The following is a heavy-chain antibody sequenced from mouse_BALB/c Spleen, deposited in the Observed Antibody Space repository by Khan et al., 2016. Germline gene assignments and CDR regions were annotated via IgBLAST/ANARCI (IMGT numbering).Heavy chain of an antibody. D-gene: IGHD1-1*01. V-gene: IGHV3-2*02. Sequence: EVQLQESGPGLVKPSQSLSLTCTVTGYSITSDYAWNWIRQFPGNKLEWMGYISYSGSTSYNPSLKSRISITRDTSKNQFFLQLNSVTTEDTATXYCARSGVGNFDYWGQGTTLTVSS. CDR3: ARSGVGNFDY. J-gene: IGHJ2*01. CDR1: GYSITSDYA. CDR2: ISYSGST.